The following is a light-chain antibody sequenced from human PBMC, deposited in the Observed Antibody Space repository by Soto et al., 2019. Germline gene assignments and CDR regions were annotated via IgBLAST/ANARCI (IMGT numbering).Light chain of an antibody. Sequence: AIRMTQSPSSLSASTGGRVTITCRASQGISSYLAWYQQKPGKAPKVLIYGASNVQSGVPSRFSGSASGTDFTLTISSLQPEDFATYYCLQDYTYPWTFGQGTKVDIK. CDR3: LQDYTYPWT. CDR2: GAS. J-gene: IGKJ1*01. V-gene: IGKV1-8*01. CDR1: QGISSY.